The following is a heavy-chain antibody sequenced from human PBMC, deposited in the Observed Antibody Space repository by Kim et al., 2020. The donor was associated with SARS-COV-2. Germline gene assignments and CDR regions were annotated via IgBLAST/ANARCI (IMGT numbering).Heavy chain of an antibody. J-gene: IGHJ6*02. V-gene: IGHV1-18*01. D-gene: IGHD1-26*01. CDR3: AREGGMGGYGMDV. Sequence: YAPKPQGRVTRTTDTSTSTAYMELRSLRSDDTAVYYCAREGGMGGYGMDVWGQGTTVTVSS.